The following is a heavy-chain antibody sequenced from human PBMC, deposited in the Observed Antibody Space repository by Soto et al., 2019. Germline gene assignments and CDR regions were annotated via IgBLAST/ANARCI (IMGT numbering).Heavy chain of an antibody. V-gene: IGHV4-31*03. Sequence: SETLSLTCTVSGGSINSGGSNWNWIRQRPGEGLEWIGYITYRGTTYSIPSLKSRVTMSVDTSKNQFSLKLSSVSAADTAVYYCARDSGESLRLFDYWGQRAPVTVPS. CDR3: ARDSGESLRLFDY. J-gene: IGHJ4*02. D-gene: IGHD3-10*01. CDR1: GGSINSGGSN. CDR2: ITYRGTT.